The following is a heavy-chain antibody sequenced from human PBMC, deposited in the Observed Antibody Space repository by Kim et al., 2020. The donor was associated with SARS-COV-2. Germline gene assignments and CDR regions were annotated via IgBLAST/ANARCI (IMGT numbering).Heavy chain of an antibody. D-gene: IGHD5-18*01. CDR3: ARAGSYGVGVDY. J-gene: IGHJ4*02. Sequence: YNPTLKSRVTISVDTSKNQFSLKLSSVTAADTAVYYCARAGSYGVGVDYWGQGTLVTV. V-gene: IGHV4-59*01.